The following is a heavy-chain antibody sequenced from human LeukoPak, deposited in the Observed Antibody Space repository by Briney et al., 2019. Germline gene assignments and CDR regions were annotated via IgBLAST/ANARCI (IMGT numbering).Heavy chain of an antibody. Sequence: GGSLRLSCAASGFTFDDYAMHWVRQAPGKGLEWVSGISWNSGSIGYADSVKGRFTISRDNAKNSLYLQMNSLRAEDTALYYCAKALQPLIAARPIDYWGQGTLVTVSS. V-gene: IGHV3-9*01. CDR1: GFTFDDYA. CDR3: AKALQPLIAARPIDY. J-gene: IGHJ4*02. D-gene: IGHD6-6*01. CDR2: ISWNSGSI.